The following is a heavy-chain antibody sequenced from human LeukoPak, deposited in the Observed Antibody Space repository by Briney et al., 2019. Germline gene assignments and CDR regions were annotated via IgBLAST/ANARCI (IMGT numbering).Heavy chain of an antibody. CDR1: GGTFSSYA. CDR3: ASYDSSGYYYVGFDY. D-gene: IGHD3-22*01. CDR2: IIPIFGTA. V-gene: IGHV1-69*13. Sequence: ASVKVSCKASGGTFSSYAISWVRQAPGQGLEWMGGIIPIFGTANYAQKFQGRVTITADESTCTAYMELSSLRSEDTAVYYCASYDSSGYYYVGFDYWGQGTLVTVSS. J-gene: IGHJ4*02.